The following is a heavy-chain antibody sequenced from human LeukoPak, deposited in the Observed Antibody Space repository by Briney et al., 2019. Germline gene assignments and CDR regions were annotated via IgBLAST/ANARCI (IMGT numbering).Heavy chain of an antibody. Sequence: GASVKVSCKASGGTFISYNINWVRQAPGQGLEWMGGIFPLSGTANYAQKFQGRVTITADTSTSTAYMELSSLRSEDTAVYYCARGYYGSGSYFDPWGQGTLVTVSS. CDR1: GGTFISYN. V-gene: IGHV1-69*06. J-gene: IGHJ5*02. CDR2: IFPLSGTA. D-gene: IGHD3-10*01. CDR3: ARGYYGSGSYFDP.